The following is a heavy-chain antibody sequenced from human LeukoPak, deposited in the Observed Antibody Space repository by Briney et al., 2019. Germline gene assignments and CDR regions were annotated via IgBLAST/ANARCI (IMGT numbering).Heavy chain of an antibody. J-gene: IGHJ4*02. D-gene: IGHD6-13*01. CDR1: GFTSSSYA. Sequence: GGSLRLSCAASGFTSSSYAMSWVRQAPGKGLEWVSLIYSGGSTYYADSVKGRFTISRDNSKNTLYLQMNSLRAEDTAVYYCARGRIAAPGTLDYWGQGTLVTVSS. CDR3: ARGRIAAPGTLDY. CDR2: IYSGGST. V-gene: IGHV3-53*01.